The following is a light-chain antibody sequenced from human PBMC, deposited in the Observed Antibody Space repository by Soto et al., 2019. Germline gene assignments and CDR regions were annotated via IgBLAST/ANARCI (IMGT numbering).Light chain of an antibody. J-gene: IGKJ4*01. CDR1: QSVGRN. CDR2: GAS. Sequence: EIVMTQSPATLSVSPGERATLSCRASQSVGRNLAWYQQKPGQAPRLLISGASTRATDIPARFSGSGSGTEFTVTISSLQSEDFAVYFCQQYNYWPPLTFGGGTKVEIK. CDR3: QQYNYWPPLT. V-gene: IGKV3-15*01.